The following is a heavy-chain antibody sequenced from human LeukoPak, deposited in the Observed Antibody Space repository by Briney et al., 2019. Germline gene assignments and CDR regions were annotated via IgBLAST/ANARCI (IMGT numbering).Heavy chain of an antibody. CDR1: GVTFDDYA. D-gene: IGHD1-26*01. CDR3: TRGGIVGATTDYFDY. V-gene: IGHV3-49*04. J-gene: IGHJ4*02. Sequence: GGSLRLSCTASGVTFDDYAMSWVRQAPGKGLEWVGIIRRKIYGGTTEYAASVKGRFTISGDDSNSVAYLQMNSLKIEDTAVYYCTRGGIVGATTDYFDYWGQGTLVTVSS. CDR2: IRRKIYGGTT.